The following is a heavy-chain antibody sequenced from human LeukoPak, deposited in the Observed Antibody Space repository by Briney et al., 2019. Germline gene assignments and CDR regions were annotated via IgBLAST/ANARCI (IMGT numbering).Heavy chain of an antibody. CDR2: IIPISGTA. D-gene: IGHD3-10*01. J-gene: IGHJ6*03. Sequence: ASVKVSCKASGGTFSSYAISWVRQAPGQGLEWMGGIIPISGTANCAQKFQGRVTITADKSTSTAYMELSSLRSEDTAVYYCARATRRITMVRGANAYYYMDVWGKGTTVTVSS. CDR3: ARATRRITMVRGANAYYYMDV. V-gene: IGHV1-69*06. CDR1: GGTFSSYA.